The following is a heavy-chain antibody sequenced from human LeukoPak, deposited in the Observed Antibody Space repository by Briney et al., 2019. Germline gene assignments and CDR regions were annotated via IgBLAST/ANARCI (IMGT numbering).Heavy chain of an antibody. CDR1: GFTFSSYT. J-gene: IGHJ3*02. V-gene: IGHV3-48*04. CDR2: ISSSSGTI. Sequence: GGSLRLSCAASGFTFSSYTMNWVRQAPGKGLEWVSYISSSSGTIYYADSVKGRFTISRDNAKNSLYLQMNSLRAEDTAVYYCARGHHYYDSSGYYHHAAADAFDIWGQGTMVTASS. CDR3: ARGHHYYDSSGYYHHAAADAFDI. D-gene: IGHD3-22*01.